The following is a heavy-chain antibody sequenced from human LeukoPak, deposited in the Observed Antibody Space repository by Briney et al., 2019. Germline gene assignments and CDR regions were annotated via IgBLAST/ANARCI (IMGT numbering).Heavy chain of an antibody. J-gene: IGHJ4*02. CDR1: GLTFSSYW. D-gene: IGHD5-24*01. CDR3: AREDGYNSYFDY. Sequence: PGGSLRLSCAASGLTFSSYWMHWVRQAPGKGLVWVSRINSDGSSTSYADSVKGRFTISRDNAKNTLYLQMNSLRAEDTAVYYCAREDGYNSYFDYWGQGTLVTVSS. CDR2: INSDGSST. V-gene: IGHV3-74*01.